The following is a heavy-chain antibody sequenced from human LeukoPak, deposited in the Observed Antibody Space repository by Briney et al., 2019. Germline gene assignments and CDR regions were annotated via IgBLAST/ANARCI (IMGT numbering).Heavy chain of an antibody. V-gene: IGHV1-24*01. CDR2: FDPEDGET. Sequence: ASVKVSCKVSGYTLTELSMHWVRQAPGKGLEWMGGFDPEDGETIYAQKFQGRVTMTEDTSTDTAYMELNSLRSEDTAVYYCATATLAADGMDVWGQGTTVTVSS. D-gene: IGHD6-13*01. J-gene: IGHJ6*02. CDR1: GYTLTELS. CDR3: ATATLAADGMDV.